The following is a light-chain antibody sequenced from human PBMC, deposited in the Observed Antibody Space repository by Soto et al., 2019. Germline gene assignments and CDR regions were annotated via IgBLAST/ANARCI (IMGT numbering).Light chain of an antibody. V-gene: IGKV3-20*01. J-gene: IGKJ4*01. CDR2: GAS. CDR1: QSVSSTY. Sequence: EIVLTQSPGTLSLSPGERATLSCRASQSVSSTYLAWYQQKPGQAPRLLIYGASSRATGIPDRVSGSGSGPDFTLTISRLEPEDFAVYYCLQYGSSPLTFGGGTKVEIK. CDR3: LQYGSSPLT.